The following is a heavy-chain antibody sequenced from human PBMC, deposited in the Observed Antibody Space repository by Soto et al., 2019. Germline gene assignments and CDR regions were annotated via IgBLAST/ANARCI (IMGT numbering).Heavy chain of an antibody. CDR2: VNPNTAKT. CDR1: GYTFTSYE. V-gene: IGHV1-8*01. Sequence: QVQLVQSGAEVKKPGASVKVSCKASGYTFTSYEINWVRQATGQGLEWMGWVNPNTAKTGYSQKFQDRVTMTRDNSISTAYMERNNLTSDDTAVYYCARIISTWYGRYVDLWGRGSLVTVSS. CDR3: ARIISTWYGRYVDL. J-gene: IGHJ2*01. D-gene: IGHD3-10*01.